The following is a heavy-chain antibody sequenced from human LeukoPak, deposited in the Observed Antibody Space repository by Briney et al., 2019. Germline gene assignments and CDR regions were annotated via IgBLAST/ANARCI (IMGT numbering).Heavy chain of an antibody. D-gene: IGHD3-3*01. CDR3: ARGGGIRFLEWFSDY. CDR1: GFPFTGYY. V-gene: IGHV1-2*02. J-gene: IGHJ4*02. Sequence: ASVKVSCKASGFPFTGYYTHWVRQAPGQGLEWMGWINPKSGDTQYAQKFQGRVTMTRDTSISTAYVELSRLRSDDTAVYYCARGGGIRFLEWFSDYWGQGTLVTVSS. CDR2: INPKSGDT.